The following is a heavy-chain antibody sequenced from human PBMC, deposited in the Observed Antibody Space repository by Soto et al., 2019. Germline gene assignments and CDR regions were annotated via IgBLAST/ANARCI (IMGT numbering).Heavy chain of an antibody. CDR3: ARVPGPDSSGYPDAFDI. Sequence: GGSLRLSCAASGFTFSSYWMHWVRQAPGKGLVWVSRINSDGSSTSYADSVKGRFTISRDNAKNTLYLQMNSLRAEDTAVYYCARVPGPDSSGYPDAFDIWGQGTMVTVSS. V-gene: IGHV3-74*01. CDR2: INSDGSST. CDR1: GFTFSSYW. J-gene: IGHJ3*02. D-gene: IGHD3-22*01.